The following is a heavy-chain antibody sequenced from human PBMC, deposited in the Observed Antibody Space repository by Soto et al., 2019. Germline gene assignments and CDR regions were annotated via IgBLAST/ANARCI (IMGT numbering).Heavy chain of an antibody. CDR1: GFSFNSYE. Sequence: GGSLRLSCAASGFSFNSYEMNWVRQVPGKGLAWVSCISRDGGTTYYANSVKGRFTISRDSAKSSLYLQMNSLRAEDTAVYYCARGLGDNVAKLAYYYGLDVWGRGTMVTVSS. D-gene: IGHD1-1*01. CDR2: ISRDGGTT. CDR3: ARGLGDNVAKLAYYYGLDV. V-gene: IGHV3-48*03. J-gene: IGHJ6*02.